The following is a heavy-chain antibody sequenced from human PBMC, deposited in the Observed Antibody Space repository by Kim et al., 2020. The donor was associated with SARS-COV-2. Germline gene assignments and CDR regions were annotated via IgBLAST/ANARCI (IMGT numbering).Heavy chain of an antibody. CDR2: INHSGST. Sequence: SETLSLTCAVYGGSFSGYYWSWIRQPPGKGLEWIGEINHSGSTNYNPSLKSRVTISVDTSKNQFSLKLSSVTAADTAVYYCAREVIVVVPAAIFCWFDPWGQGTLVTVSS. V-gene: IGHV4-34*01. CDR1: GGSFSGYY. CDR3: AREVIVVVPAAIFCWFDP. D-gene: IGHD2-2*02. J-gene: IGHJ5*02.